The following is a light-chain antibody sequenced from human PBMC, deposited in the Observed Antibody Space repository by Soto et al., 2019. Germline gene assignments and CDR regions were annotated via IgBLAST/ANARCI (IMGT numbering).Light chain of an antibody. CDR3: MQTLQAPRT. Sequence: DMVMTQSPLSLPVTPGEPASISCRSSQSLLHSNGYNYLDWYLQKPGQSPQLLIYLGSNRASGVTDRFSGSGSGTEYTLKISRVEAEDVGVYYCMQTLQAPRTFGQGTKVEIK. CDR1: QSLLHSNGYNY. CDR2: LGS. J-gene: IGKJ1*01. V-gene: IGKV2-28*01.